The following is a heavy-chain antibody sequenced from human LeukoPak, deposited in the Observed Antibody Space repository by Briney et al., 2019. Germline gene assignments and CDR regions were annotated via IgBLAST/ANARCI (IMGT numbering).Heavy chain of an antibody. J-gene: IGHJ4*02. D-gene: IGHD1-26*01. CDR3: ARWGRDGTVDY. Sequence: ASVKVSCKASGYTFTGYYMHWVRQAPGQGLEWMGWINPNSGGTNYAQKFQGRVTMTTDTSTSTAYMELRSLRSDDTAVYYCARWGRDGTVDYWGQGTLVTVSS. CDR2: INPNSGGT. V-gene: IGHV1-2*02. CDR1: GYTFTGYY.